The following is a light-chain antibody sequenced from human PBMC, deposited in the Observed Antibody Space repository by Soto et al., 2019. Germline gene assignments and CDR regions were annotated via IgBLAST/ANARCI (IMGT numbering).Light chain of an antibody. CDR3: CSYAGPNTFV. V-gene: IGLV2-23*02. Sequence: QSVLTQSASVSGSPGQSITISCTGTSSDVGPYNLVSWYQQHPGKAPKLIIYEVTERPSGVSNRFSGSKSGNTASLTISGLQADDEADYCCCSYAGPNTFVFGLGTKVTVL. CDR2: EVT. CDR1: SSDVGPYNL. J-gene: IGLJ1*01.